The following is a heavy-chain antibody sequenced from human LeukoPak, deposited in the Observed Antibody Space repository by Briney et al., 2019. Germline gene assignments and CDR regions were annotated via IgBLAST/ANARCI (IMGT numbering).Heavy chain of an antibody. CDR3: AKFGVAAGTDYWYFDL. CDR1: GFTFSSYG. Sequence: GGSLRLSCVASGFTFSSYGMYWVRQAPGKGLERVAVVSYDGRYRYYADSLKGRFTISRDNSKNTLSLQMDSLRAEDTAVYYCAKFGVAAGTDYWYFDLWGRGTLVTVSS. CDR2: VSYDGRYR. V-gene: IGHV3-30*18. D-gene: IGHD6-19*01. J-gene: IGHJ2*01.